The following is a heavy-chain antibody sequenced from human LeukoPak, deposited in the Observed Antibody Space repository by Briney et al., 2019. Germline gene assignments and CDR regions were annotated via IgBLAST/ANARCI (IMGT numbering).Heavy chain of an antibody. CDR3: ARLSSFGAFDI. D-gene: IGHD3-10*01. CDR1: GFTFSSYS. Sequence: GGSLRLSCAASGFTFSSYSMNWDRQAPGKGLEWVSYISSSGYTISYADSVKGRFTISRDNAKNSLYLQMNSLRADDTAVYYCARLSSFGAFDIWGQGTMVTVSS. V-gene: IGHV3-48*04. J-gene: IGHJ3*02. CDR2: ISSSGYTI.